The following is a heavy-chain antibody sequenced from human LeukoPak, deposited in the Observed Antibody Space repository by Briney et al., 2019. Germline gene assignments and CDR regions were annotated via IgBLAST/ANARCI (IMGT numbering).Heavy chain of an antibody. Sequence: PSQTLSLTCTVSGGSISSYYWSWIRQPAAKGLEWIRHIYISGSTNYNPSLKSRDTMSVDTSKNQFSLKLSSVTAADTAVYYCASTTWVPWPLDYWGQGTLVTASS. D-gene: IGHD2-2*01. CDR3: ASTTWVPWPLDY. CDR2: IYISGST. J-gene: IGHJ4*02. V-gene: IGHV4-4*07. CDR1: GGSISSYY.